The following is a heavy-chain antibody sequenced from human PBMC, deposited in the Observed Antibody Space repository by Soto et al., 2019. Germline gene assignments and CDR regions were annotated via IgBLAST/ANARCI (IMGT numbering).Heavy chain of an antibody. D-gene: IGHD3-22*01. V-gene: IGHV3-48*03. J-gene: IGHJ4*02. CDR3: ARDLFDSSGYCPLDY. Sequence: EVQLVESGGGLVQPGESLRLSCAASGFPFSRYEMTWVRQAPGKGLEWVSHISSSGSTIYYADYVEGRFTISRDNAKNSLYLQMYSLRVEDTAVYYCARDLFDSSGYCPLDYWGPGTLVTVSS. CDR2: ISSSGSTI. CDR1: GFPFSRYE.